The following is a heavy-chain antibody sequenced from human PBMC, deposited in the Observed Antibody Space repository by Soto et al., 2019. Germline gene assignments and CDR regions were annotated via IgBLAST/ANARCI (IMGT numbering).Heavy chain of an antibody. CDR1: GFIFTSYT. CDR3: ARGSSSETIDY. Sequence: GGSLRLSCAASGFIFTSYTMNWVRQAPGKGLEWVASITSGNSYIYYADSVKGRFTISRDNAKKSVYLQMNSLRADDTGVFYCARGSSSETIDYWGQGTLVTVSS. CDR2: ITSGNSYI. J-gene: IGHJ4*02. D-gene: IGHD6-25*01. V-gene: IGHV3-21*01.